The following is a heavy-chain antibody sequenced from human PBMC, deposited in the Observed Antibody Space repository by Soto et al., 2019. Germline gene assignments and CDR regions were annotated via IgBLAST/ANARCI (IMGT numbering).Heavy chain of an antibody. CDR3: AKSGSFFTPSLGYFDY. D-gene: IGHD1-26*01. CDR1: GFTFTGRY. J-gene: IGHJ4*02. V-gene: IGHV1-2*02. CDR2: ITPNSGGT. Sequence: ASVKVSCKASGFTFTGRYLHSVRRAPGQGLERMGWITPNSGGTSYAQKFQSRVPITTHTSTTTAYMELSRLSSDDTAVYYCAKSGSFFTPSLGYFDYWGQGTLVTVSS.